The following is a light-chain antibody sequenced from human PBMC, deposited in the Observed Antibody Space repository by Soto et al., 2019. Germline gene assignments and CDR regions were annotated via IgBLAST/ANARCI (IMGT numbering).Light chain of an antibody. CDR1: SSDVGSYNL. V-gene: IGLV2-23*02. CDR2: GVS. CDR3: CSYAGVNTFYV. J-gene: IGLJ1*01. Sequence: QSAPTQPASVSGSPGQSITISCTGTSSDVGSYNLVSWYQQHPGKAPKLMIYGVSKRPSGVSDRFSGSKSGDTASLTISGLQAEDEADYYCCSYAGVNTFYVFGTGTKVTVL.